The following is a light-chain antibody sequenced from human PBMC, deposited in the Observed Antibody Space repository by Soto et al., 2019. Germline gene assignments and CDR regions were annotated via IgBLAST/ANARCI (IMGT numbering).Light chain of an antibody. V-gene: IGKV1-5*01. Sequence: DIQMTQSPSTLSGSVGDRVTITCRASQSISSWLAWYQQKPGQAPQLLIGAASSLPNRIPSRFSGSGSGTDFPTTSSRLEPEDFALYYCQQYHTSPLTFGQGTKVDIK. CDR3: QQYHTSPLT. J-gene: IGKJ1*01. CDR2: AAS. CDR1: QSISSW.